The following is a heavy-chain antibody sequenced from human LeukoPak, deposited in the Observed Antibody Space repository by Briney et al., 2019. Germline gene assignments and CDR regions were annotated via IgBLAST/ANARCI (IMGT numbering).Heavy chain of an antibody. J-gene: IGHJ4*02. CDR3: AKDHFGSPYYFDY. D-gene: IGHD1-26*01. Sequence: PGRSLRLSCAASGFTFDDYAMHWVRQAPGKGLEWVSGISWNSGSIGYADSVKGRFTISRDNAKNSLYLQMNSLRAEDTALYYCAKDHFGSPYYFDYWGQGTLVTVSS. CDR2: ISWNSGSI. V-gene: IGHV3-9*01. CDR1: GFTFDDYA.